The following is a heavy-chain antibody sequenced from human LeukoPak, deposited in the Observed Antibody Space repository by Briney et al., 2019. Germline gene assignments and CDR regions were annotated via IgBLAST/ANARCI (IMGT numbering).Heavy chain of an antibody. J-gene: IGHJ6*03. V-gene: IGHV4-59*01. CDR3: ARIRYGSNIYRYYYMDV. CDR1: GGSISSSY. Sequence: PETLSLTCTVSGGSISSSYWSWIRQPPGKGLEGIGYINYSGSTNYNPSLKSRVTISVDTSKNQFSLKVTSVTAADTAVYYCARIRYGSNIYRYYYMDVWGKGTTVIVSS. CDR2: INYSGST. D-gene: IGHD3-10*01.